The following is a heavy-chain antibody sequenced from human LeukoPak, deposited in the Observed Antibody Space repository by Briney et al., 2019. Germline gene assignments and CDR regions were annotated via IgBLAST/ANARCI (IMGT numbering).Heavy chain of an antibody. D-gene: IGHD3/OR15-3a*01. V-gene: IGHV4-59*01. J-gene: IGHJ4*02. CDR1: GGSISSYY. Sequence: SETLSLTCTVSGGSISSYYWSWIRQPPGKGLEWIGYIYYSGSTNYNPSLKSRVTISVDTSKNQFSLKLSSVTAADTAVYYCARGGTGFDYWGQGTLVVVSS. CDR2: IYYSGST. CDR3: ARGGTGFDY.